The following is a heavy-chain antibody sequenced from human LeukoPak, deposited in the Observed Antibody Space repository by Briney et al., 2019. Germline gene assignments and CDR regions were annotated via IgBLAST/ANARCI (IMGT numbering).Heavy chain of an antibody. CDR1: GGSINSGY. CDR3: ARLQGRGDNYLDS. J-gene: IGHJ4*02. CDR2: VSYSGSS. Sequence: SETLSLTCSVSGGSINSGYWSWIRQPPGKRLEWIGHVSYSGSSSSNPSLESRVTISVDMSKNQFSLRLSSVTASDTAVYYCARLQGRGDNYLDSWGQGTLVTVSS. D-gene: IGHD7-27*01. V-gene: IGHV4-59*08.